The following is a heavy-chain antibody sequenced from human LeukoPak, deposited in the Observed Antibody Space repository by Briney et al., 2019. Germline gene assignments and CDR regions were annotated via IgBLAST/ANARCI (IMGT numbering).Heavy chain of an antibody. CDR1: GFTFSSYA. D-gene: IGHD3-22*01. J-gene: IGHJ5*02. CDR2: ISGSGGST. V-gene: IGHV3-23*01. Sequence: PGGSLRLSCAASGFTFSSYAMSWVRQAPGKGLEWVSAISGSGGSTYYADSVKGRFTISRDNSKNTLYLQINSLRAEDTAVYYCAKDDYYDSSGYYSSWGQGPLVTVS. CDR3: AKDDYYDSSGYYSS.